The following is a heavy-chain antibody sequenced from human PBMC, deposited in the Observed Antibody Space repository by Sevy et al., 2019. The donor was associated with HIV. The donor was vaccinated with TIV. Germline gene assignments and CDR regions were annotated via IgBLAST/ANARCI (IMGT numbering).Heavy chain of an antibody. J-gene: IGHJ3*02. CDR2: ISAGGGRT. CDR3: ASLLTEDPFDI. Sequence: GGSLRLACAASGITFSSYAMSWVRRAPGKGLEWVSGISAGGGRTYHADSVKGRFTMSGDKSKNTLYLQMNSLTAEDTAVYYCASLLTEDPFDIWGQGTMVTVSS. D-gene: IGHD3-10*01. CDR1: GITFSSYA. V-gene: IGHV3-23*01.